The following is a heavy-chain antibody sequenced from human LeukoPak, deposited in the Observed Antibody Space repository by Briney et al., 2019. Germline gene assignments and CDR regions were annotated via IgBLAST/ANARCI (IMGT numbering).Heavy chain of an antibody. CDR2: ISYDGSNK. V-gene: IGHV3-30*18. J-gene: IGHJ6*03. CDR3: AEDSGSGSYLKGGGGYMDV. CDR1: GFTFSSYG. D-gene: IGHD3-10*01. Sequence: PGGSLRLSCAASGFTFSSYGMHWVRQAPGKGLEWVAVISYDGSNKYYADSVKGRFTISRDNSKNTLYLQMNSLRAEDTAVYYCAEDSGSGSYLKGGGGYMDVWGKGTTVTISS.